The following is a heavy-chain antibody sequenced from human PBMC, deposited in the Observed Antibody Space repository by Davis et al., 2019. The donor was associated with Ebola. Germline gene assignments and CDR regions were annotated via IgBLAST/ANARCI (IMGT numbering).Heavy chain of an antibody. CDR2: IKEDGSAK. CDR1: GFTFNNYA. CDR3: ARDKYSSTVFDY. V-gene: IGHV3-7*01. Sequence: GESLKISCAASGFTFNNYAMSWFRQAPGKGLEWLANIKEDGSAKYYMDSLKGRFTISRDNSKNTLYLQMNSLRAEDTAMYYCARDKYSSTVFDYWGQGTLVTVSS. D-gene: IGHD6-13*01. J-gene: IGHJ4*02.